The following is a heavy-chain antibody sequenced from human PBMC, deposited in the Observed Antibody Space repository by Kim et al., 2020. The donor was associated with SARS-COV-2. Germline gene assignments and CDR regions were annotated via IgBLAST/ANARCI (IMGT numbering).Heavy chain of an antibody. CDR2: INAGNGNT. CDR3: ARDWDGYCSSTSCYAYSSGWYGSGWFDP. Sequence: ASVKVSCKASGYTFTSYAMHWVRQAPGQRLEWMGWINAGNGNTKYSQKFQGRVTITRDTSASTAYMELSSLRSEDTAVHYCARDWDGYCSSTSCYAYSSGWYGSGWFDPWGQGTLVTVSS. D-gene: IGHD2-2*01. J-gene: IGHJ5*02. V-gene: IGHV1-3*01. CDR1: GYTFTSYA.